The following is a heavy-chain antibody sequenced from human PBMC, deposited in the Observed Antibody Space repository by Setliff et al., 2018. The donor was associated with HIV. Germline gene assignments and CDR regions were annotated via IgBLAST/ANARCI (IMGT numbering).Heavy chain of an antibody. Sequence: LRLSCAASGFTFDDYAMHWVRQAPGKGLEWVSLISWDGGSTYYADSVKGRFTISRDNSKNSLYLQMNSLRAEDTALYYCAKDGDYGSGSYYYFDYWGQGTLVTVSS. CDR2: ISWDGGST. CDR3: AKDGDYGSGSYYYFDY. J-gene: IGHJ4*02. V-gene: IGHV3-43D*04. CDR1: GFTFDDYA. D-gene: IGHD3-10*01.